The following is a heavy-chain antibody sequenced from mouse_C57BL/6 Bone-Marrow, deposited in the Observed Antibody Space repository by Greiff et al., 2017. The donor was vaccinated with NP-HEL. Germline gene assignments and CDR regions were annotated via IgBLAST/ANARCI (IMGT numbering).Heavy chain of an antibody. J-gene: IGHJ4*01. CDR1: GYTFTSYW. CDR2: IDPSDSET. V-gene: IGHV1-52*01. Sequence: QVQLQQPGAELVRPGSSVKLSCKASGYTFTSYWMHWVKQRPIQGLEWIGNIDPSDSETHYNQKFKDKATLTVDKSSSTAYMQLSSLTSEDSAVYYCARSPDFYYAMDYWGQGTSVTVSS. CDR3: ARSPDFYYAMDY.